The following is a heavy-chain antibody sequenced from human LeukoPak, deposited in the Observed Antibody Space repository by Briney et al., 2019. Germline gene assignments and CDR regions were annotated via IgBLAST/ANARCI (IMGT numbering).Heavy chain of an antibody. CDR1: GYSFTSYW. J-gene: IGHJ5*02. D-gene: IGHD2-2*01. V-gene: IGHV5-51*01. Sequence: KRGESLKISCKGSGYSFTSYWIGWVRQMPGKGLEWMGIIYPGDSDTRYSPSFQGQVTISADKSISTAYLQWSSLKASDTAMYYRARVYCSSTSCPENWFDPWGQGTLVTVSS. CDR2: IYPGDSDT. CDR3: ARVYCSSTSCPENWFDP.